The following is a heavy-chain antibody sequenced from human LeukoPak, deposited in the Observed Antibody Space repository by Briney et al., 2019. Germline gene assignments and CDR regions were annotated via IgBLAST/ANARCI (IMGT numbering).Heavy chain of an antibody. J-gene: IGHJ4*02. Sequence: GGSLRLSCAASGFTFSNYWMSWVRRAPGKGLEWVANIKQDGSETYYVDSVRGRFTVSRDNAKNSLYLQMNSLRAEDTAVYYCARLEWELRYWGQGTLVTVSS. CDR1: GFTFSNYW. V-gene: IGHV3-7*01. CDR2: IKQDGSET. CDR3: ARLEWELRY. D-gene: IGHD1-26*01.